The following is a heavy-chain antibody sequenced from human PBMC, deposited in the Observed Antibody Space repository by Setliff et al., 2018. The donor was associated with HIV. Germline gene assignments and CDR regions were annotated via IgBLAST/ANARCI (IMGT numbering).Heavy chain of an antibody. CDR2: IYYSGGT. Sequence: SETLSLTCTVSGGSISSTSYYWSWIRRPPGKGLEWSGNIYYSGGTDYHPSLKSRVTISVDTSKNQFSLKLGSVTAADTAVYFCARRFEQWLAFDYWGQGTLVTVSS. CDR3: ARRFEQWLAFDY. J-gene: IGHJ4*02. CDR1: GGSISSTSYY. V-gene: IGHV4-39*01. D-gene: IGHD6-19*01.